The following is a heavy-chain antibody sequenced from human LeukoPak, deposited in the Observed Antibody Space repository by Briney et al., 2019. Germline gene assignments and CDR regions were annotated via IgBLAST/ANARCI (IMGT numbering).Heavy chain of an antibody. J-gene: IGHJ4*02. CDR3: AREVPVVRGLRWDY. Sequence: SETLSLTCTVSGDSISSYYWNWVRQPPGKGLEWIGYIYYSGNTNCNPSLKGRVTISIDTSKNQFSLKLRSVPAADTAVYYCAREVPVVRGLRWDYWGQGTLVTVSS. V-gene: IGHV4-59*01. CDR1: GDSISSYY. CDR2: IYYSGNT. D-gene: IGHD3-10*01.